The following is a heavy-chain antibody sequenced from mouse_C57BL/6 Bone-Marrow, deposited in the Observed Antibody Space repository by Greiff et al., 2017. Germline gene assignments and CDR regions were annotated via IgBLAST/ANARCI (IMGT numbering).Heavy chain of an antibody. CDR1: GFTFSSYG. V-gene: IGHV5-6*02. CDR2: ISSGGSYT. D-gene: IGHD2-4*01. J-gene: IGHJ3*01. Sequence: DVMLVESGGDLVKPGGSLKLSCAASGFTFSSYGMSWVRQTPDKRLEWVATISSGGSYTYYPDSVKGRFTISRDNAKNTLYLQMSSLKSEDTAMXYCARHRLRLFAYWGQGTLVTVSA. CDR3: ARHRLRLFAY.